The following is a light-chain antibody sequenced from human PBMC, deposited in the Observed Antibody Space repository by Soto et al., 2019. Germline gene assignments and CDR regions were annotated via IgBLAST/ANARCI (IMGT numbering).Light chain of an antibody. CDR2: AAS. J-gene: IGKJ5*01. Sequence: IQMTQSPASVSASVGDRVTITCRASQAIDSWLAWYQQKPGTAPKLLIYAASSLQSGVPSGFSGSGSGTDFTLTISSLQPEDFATYYCLQDYNYPFTFGQGTRLEIK. V-gene: IGKV1-6*01. CDR3: LQDYNYPFT. CDR1: QAIDSW.